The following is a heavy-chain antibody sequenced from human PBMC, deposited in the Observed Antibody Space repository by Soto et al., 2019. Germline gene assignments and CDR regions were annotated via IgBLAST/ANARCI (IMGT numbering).Heavy chain of an antibody. Sequence: QVQLLESGPGLVKPSQTLSLICNVSGASISSGGYYWSWIRQRPGRGLGWLGFIYYSGISHYNPSLKSRATISVDTSKNQFSLKLISVTAADTAVYYCARTEWIQLWFDYWGQGALVTVS. D-gene: IGHD5-18*01. CDR3: ARTEWIQLWFDY. J-gene: IGHJ4*02. CDR2: IYYSGIS. V-gene: IGHV4-31*03. CDR1: GASISSGGYY.